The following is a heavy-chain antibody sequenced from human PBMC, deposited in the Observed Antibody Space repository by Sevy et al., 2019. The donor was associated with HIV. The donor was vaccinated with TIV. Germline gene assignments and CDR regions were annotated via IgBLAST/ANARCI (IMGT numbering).Heavy chain of an antibody. CDR1: GLTFSTYW. D-gene: IGHD3-22*01. V-gene: IGHV3-7*04. J-gene: IGHJ4*02. Sequence: GGSLRLSCAASGLTFSTYWMHWVRQAPGKGLEWVANIKQDESEKYYVASVKGRFTISRDNAKNSLYLQMNSLRPGDTAWYYCAGGNSGSFDYWGQGTLVTVSS. CDR2: IKQDESEK. CDR3: AGGNSGSFDY.